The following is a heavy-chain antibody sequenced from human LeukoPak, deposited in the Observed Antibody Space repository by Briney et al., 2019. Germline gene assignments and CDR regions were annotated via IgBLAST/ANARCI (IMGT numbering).Heavy chain of an antibody. D-gene: IGHD6-13*01. CDR1: GFTLSSYA. J-gene: IGHJ1*01. CDR3: AKTSGVAAGGVQH. CDR2: ISDSGNT. V-gene: IGHV3-23*01. Sequence: GGSLRLSCAASGFTLSSYAMSWVRQAPGKGLEWVSAISDSGNTYHADSVKGRFTISRDNSKNTLYLQMNSLRAEDTAVYYCAKTSGVAAGGVQHWGQGTLVTVSS.